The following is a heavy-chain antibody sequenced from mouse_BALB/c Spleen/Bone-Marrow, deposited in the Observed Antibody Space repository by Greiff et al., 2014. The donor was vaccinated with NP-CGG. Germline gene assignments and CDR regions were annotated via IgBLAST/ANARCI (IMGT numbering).Heavy chain of an antibody. J-gene: IGHJ3*01. CDR2: ISNGGGST. D-gene: IGHD3-2*01. V-gene: IGHV5-12*02. CDR3: ARPLRDSSGYGWFAY. Sequence: EVHLVESGGGLVQPGGSLKLSCATSGFTFSDYYMYWVRQTPEKRLEWVAYISNGGGSTYYPDTVKGRFTISRDNAKNTLYLQMSRLKSEDTAMYYCARPLRDSSGYGWFAYWGQGTLVTVSA. CDR1: GFTFSDYY.